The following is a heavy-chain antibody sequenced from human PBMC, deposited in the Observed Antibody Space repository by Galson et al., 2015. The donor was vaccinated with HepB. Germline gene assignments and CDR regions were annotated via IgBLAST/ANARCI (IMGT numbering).Heavy chain of an antibody. D-gene: IGHD3-10*01. Sequence: SGAEVKKPGESLRISCKGSGYSFTSYWISWVRQMPGKGLEWMGRIDPSDFYTNYSPSFQGHVTISADKSISTAYLQWSSLKASDTAMYYCARQDFAGVRGVNIDYWGQGTLVTVSS. V-gene: IGHV5-10-1*01. J-gene: IGHJ4*02. CDR2: IDPSDFYT. CDR3: ARQDFAGVRGVNIDY. CDR1: GYSFTSYW.